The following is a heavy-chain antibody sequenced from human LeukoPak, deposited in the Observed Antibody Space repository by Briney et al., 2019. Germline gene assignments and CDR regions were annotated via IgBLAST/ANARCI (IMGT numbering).Heavy chain of an antibody. Sequence: ASVKVSCKVSGYTLTELSMHWVRQAPGKGLEWMGGFDPEDGETTYAQKFQGRVTMTEGTSTDTAYMELSSLRSEDTAVYYCATDYGDYEYYFDYWGQGTLVTVSP. CDR1: GYTLTELS. CDR2: FDPEDGET. J-gene: IGHJ4*02. CDR3: ATDYGDYEYYFDY. D-gene: IGHD4-17*01. V-gene: IGHV1-24*01.